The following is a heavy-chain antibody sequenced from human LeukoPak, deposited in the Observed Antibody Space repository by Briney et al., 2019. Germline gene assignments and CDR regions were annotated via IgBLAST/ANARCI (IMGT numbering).Heavy chain of an antibody. V-gene: IGHV3-30*02. CDR3: ARPLVTTVAGTYYFDY. Sequence: GGSLRLSCAASGFRFSSYGMHWVRQAPGKGLEWVSFIRYDESRTFYGNSVKGRFIISRDDSKNTVYLHMHSLRTEDTAVYYCARPLVTTVAGTYYFDYWGQGTLVTVSS. CDR1: GFRFSSYG. J-gene: IGHJ4*02. CDR2: IRYDESRT. D-gene: IGHD6-19*01.